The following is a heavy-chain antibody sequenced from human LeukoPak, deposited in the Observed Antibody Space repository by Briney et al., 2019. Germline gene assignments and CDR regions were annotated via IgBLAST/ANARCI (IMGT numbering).Heavy chain of an antibody. CDR1: GGSISSYY. CDR2: IYYSGST. V-gene: IGHV4-59*01. CDR3: ARIKSGAYSSGWYGRGVEKYYFDY. J-gene: IGHJ4*02. Sequence: SETLSLTCTVSGGSISSYYWSWIRQPPGKGLEWIGYIYYSGSTNYNPSLKSRVTISVDTSKNQFSLKLSSVTAADTAVYYCARIKSGAYSSGWYGRGVEKYYFDYWGQGTLVTVSS. D-gene: IGHD6-19*01.